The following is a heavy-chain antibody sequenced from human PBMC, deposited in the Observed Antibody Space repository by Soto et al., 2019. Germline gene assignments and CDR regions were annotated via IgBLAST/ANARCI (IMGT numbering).Heavy chain of an antibody. CDR1: GFSLSRYM. J-gene: IGHJ5*02. CDR2: ISNTGSSI. D-gene: IGHD5-12*01. Sequence: DVQLVESGGGLVQPGGSLRVSCAASGFSLSRYMMNWVRQAPGQGLEWIAYISNTGSSIDYADSVKGRFTSSRDNARKTRDLKRRGLRGDYAAVYYCASHAPLPQGKWLNLDRWGQGTPVTVSS. CDR3: ASHAPLPQGKWLNLDR. V-gene: IGHV3-48*03.